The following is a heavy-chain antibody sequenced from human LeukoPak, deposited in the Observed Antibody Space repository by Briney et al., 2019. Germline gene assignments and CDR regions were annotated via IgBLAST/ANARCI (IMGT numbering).Heavy chain of an antibody. CDR1: GGSFSGYY. CDR3: ARVGWALRFGPKSWFDP. CDR2: INHSGGT. V-gene: IGHV4-34*01. D-gene: IGHD5/OR15-5a*01. Sequence: PETLSLNCAVYGGSFSGYYWSWIRQPPGKGLEWIGEINHSGGTNYNPSLKSRVTISVDTSKNQFSLNLSSVTAADTAVYYCARVGWALRFGPKSWFDPWGQGTLVTVSS. J-gene: IGHJ5*02.